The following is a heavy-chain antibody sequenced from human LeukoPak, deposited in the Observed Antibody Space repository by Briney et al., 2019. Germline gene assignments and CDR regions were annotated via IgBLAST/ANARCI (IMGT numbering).Heavy chain of an antibody. J-gene: IGHJ3*02. Sequence: ICTVSGDSISSYYWTWIRQPPGKGLEWIGFIYHSDITNYNPSLKSRVTISLDTSKNQFSLKVSSVTAADTAVYYCARERWVQLDAFDIWGPGTMVTVSS. CDR1: GDSISSYY. CDR3: ARERWVQLDAFDI. D-gene: IGHD5-24*01. V-gene: IGHV4-59*01. CDR2: IYHSDIT.